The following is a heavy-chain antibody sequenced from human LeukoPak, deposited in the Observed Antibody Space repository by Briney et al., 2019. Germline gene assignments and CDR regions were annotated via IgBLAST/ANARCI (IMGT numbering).Heavy chain of an antibody. D-gene: IGHD3-22*01. CDR3: ARVDVRYSSGYYSFQH. CDR1: GYTFTSYY. CDR2: INPSGGST. V-gene: IGHV1-46*01. J-gene: IGHJ1*01. Sequence: ASVKVSCKASGYTFTSYYMHWVRQAPGQGLEWMGIINPSGGSTSYAQKFQGRVTMTRDTSTSTVYMELSSLRSDDTAVYYCARVDVRYSSGYYSFQHWGQGTLVTASS.